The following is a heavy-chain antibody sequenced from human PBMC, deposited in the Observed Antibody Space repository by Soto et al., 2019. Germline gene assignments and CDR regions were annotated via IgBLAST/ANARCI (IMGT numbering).Heavy chain of an antibody. V-gene: IGHV4-34*01. CDR2: INHSGST. CDR1: GGFFSGYY. Sequence: SETLSLTCAVYGGFFSGYYWSWIRQPPGKGLEWIGEINHSGSTNYNPSLKSRVTISVDTSKNQFSLKLSSVTAADTAVYYCARSALLWFGEDAGAVDYWGQRSLVTVSS. J-gene: IGHJ4*02. D-gene: IGHD3-10*01. CDR3: ARSALLWFGEDAGAVDY.